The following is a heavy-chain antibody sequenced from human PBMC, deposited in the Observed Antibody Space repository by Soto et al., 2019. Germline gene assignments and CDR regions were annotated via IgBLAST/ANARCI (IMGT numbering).Heavy chain of an antibody. CDR1: GFTFSSYS. Sequence: PGGSLRLSCAASGFTFSSYSITWVRQAPGKGLEWVAHITGSAGTTYYADSVKGRFTISRDTSRNTVYLQMNSMRAEDTALYYCAKCMQAYWNYDAHHIWGQGTMVTVSS. J-gene: IGHJ3*02. D-gene: IGHD2-8*01. CDR3: AKCMQAYWNYDAHHI. CDR2: ITGSAGTT. V-gene: IGHV3-23*01.